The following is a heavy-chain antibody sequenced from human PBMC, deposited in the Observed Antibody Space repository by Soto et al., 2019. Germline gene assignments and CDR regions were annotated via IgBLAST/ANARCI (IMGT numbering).Heavy chain of an antibody. J-gene: IGHJ5*02. CDR3: ARDGSGPLDNNWFDP. D-gene: IGHD3-10*01. V-gene: IGHV4-31*03. CDR2: IYYSGST. Sequence: TLSLTCTVSGGSISSGGNYWNWIRQHPGKGLEWIGYIYYSGSTYYNPSLKSRVIISVDTSKNQFSLKLSSVTAADTAVYYCARDGSGPLDNNWFDPWGQGTLVTVSS. CDR1: GGSISSGGNY.